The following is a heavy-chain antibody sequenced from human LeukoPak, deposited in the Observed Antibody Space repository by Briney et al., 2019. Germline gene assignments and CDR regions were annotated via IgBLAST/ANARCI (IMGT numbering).Heavy chain of an antibody. J-gene: IGHJ6*03. CDR2: IKHDGSEK. CDR1: GFTFSIYW. CDR3: ARVLVVPAAEPMGYYYYMDV. D-gene: IGHD2-2*01. Sequence: PGGSLRLSCTASGFTFSIYWMSWVRQAPGKGLEWVANIKHDGSEKYYVDSVKGRFTISRDNAKNSLYLQMNSLRAEDTAVYYCARVLVVPAAEPMGYYYYMDVWGKGTTVTVSS. V-gene: IGHV3-7*01.